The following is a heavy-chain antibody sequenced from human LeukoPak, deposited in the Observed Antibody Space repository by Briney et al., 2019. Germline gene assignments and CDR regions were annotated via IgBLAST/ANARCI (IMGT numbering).Heavy chain of an antibody. CDR1: GGSISSGDYY. CDR3: AREYPYRKEIQEPWADP. D-gene: IGHD4-4*01. J-gene: IGHJ5*02. V-gene: IGHV4-30-4*01. CDR2: IYYSGST. Sequence: SQTLSLTCTVSGGSISSGDYYWSWIRQPPGKGLEWIGYIYYSGSTYYNPSLKSRVTISVDTSKNQFSLKLSSVTAADTAVYYCAREYPYRKEIQEPWADPWGQGTLVTVPS.